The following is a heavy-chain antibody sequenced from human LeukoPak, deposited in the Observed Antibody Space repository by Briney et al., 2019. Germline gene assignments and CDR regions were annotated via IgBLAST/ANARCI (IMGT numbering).Heavy chain of an antibody. J-gene: IGHJ4*02. D-gene: IGHD5-12*01. V-gene: IGHV1-69*06. Sequence: SVKVSCKASGDTFSSYAISWVRQAPGQGLEWMGGIIPIFGTANYARKFQGRVTITADKSTSTAYMELSSLRSEDTAVYYCARFLVAAGYFDYWGQGTLVTVSS. CDR1: GDTFSSYA. CDR2: IIPIFGTA. CDR3: ARFLVAAGYFDY.